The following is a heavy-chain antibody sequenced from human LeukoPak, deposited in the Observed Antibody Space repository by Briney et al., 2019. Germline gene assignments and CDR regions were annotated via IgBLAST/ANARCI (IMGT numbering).Heavy chain of an antibody. J-gene: IGHJ4*02. D-gene: IGHD1-1*01. CDR2: TYYRSKWYN. CDR3: ARDPTGTFPFDY. CDR1: GDSVSSNSAA. V-gene: IGHV6-1*01. Sequence: SQTLSLTCVISGDSVSSNSAAWNWIRQSPSRGLEWLGRTYYRSKWYNEYAPSVKSRITINPDTSKNQFSLQLNSVTPEDTAFYYCARDPTGTFPFDYWGQGTLVTVSS.